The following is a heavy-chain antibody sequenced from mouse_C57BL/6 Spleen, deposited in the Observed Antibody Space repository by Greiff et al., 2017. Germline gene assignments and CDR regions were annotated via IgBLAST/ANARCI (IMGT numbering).Heavy chain of an antibody. D-gene: IGHD2-5*01. CDR3: ARRGNSNRDWYFDV. CDR2: IDPNSGGT. J-gene: IGHJ1*03. V-gene: IGHV1-72*01. CDR1: GYTFTSYW. Sequence: QVQLQQPGAELVKPGASVKLSCKASGYTFTSYWMYWVKQRPGRGLVWIGRIDPNSGGTKYNEKFKSKATLTVDKPSSTAYMQLSSLTSEDSAVYYCARRGNSNRDWYFDVWGTGTTVTGSS.